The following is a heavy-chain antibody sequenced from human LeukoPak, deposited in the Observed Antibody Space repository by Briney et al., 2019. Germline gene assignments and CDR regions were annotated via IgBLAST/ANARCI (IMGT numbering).Heavy chain of an antibody. CDR1: GGSISSSNW. Sequence: SETLSLTCAVSGGSISSSNWWSWVRQPPGKGLEWIGEIYHSGSTNYNPSLKSRVTISVDTSKNQFSLKLSSVTAADTAVYYCARGGTTVTPGLLWFDPWGQGTLVTVSS. J-gene: IGHJ5*02. D-gene: IGHD4-17*01. CDR3: ARGGTTVTPGLLWFDP. CDR2: IYHSGST. V-gene: IGHV4-4*02.